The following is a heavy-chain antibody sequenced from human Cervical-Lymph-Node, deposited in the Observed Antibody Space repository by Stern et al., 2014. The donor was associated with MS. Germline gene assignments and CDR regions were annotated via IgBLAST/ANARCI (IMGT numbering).Heavy chain of an antibody. V-gene: IGHV4-59*01. CDR1: GDSISGYY. J-gene: IGHJ4*02. Sequence: QLQLQESGPSLVRPSETLSLTCTVSGDSISGYYWSWIRQPPGKELEWIGYIYYTGSTNYKPSLSSRVTMSLDLSKNQFSLRLNSVTAADTAVYYCAKYVRGSNLYYLDYWGQGTLITVSS. CDR3: AKYVRGSNLYYLDY. D-gene: IGHD1-26*01. CDR2: IYYTGST.